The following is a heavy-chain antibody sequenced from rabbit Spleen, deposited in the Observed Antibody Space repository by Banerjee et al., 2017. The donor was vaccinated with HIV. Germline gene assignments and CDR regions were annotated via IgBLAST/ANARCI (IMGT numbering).Heavy chain of an antibody. D-gene: IGHD2-1*01. CDR2: IYTGSGST. Sequence: QQLEESGGGLVQPGASLTLTCTASGFDFSSYYYICWVRQAPGKGLEWIGCIYTGSGSTYYTSWAKGRFTISKTSSTTVTLQMTRLTAADTATYFCVRDLGYDDYSEKGYFNLWGPGTLVTVS. V-gene: IGHV1S40*01. CDR3: VRDLGYDDYSEKGYFNL. CDR1: GFDFSSYYY. J-gene: IGHJ4*01.